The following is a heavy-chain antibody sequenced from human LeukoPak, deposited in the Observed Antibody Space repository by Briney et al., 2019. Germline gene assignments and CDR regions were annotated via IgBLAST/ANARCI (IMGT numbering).Heavy chain of an antibody. V-gene: IGHV3-15*01. CDR1: GFIFSDAW. J-gene: IGHJ3*02. CDR3: YTNQALDT. Sequence: GGSLRLSCAASGFIFSDAWMTWVRQAPGKGLEWVGRIKRKADGGPTDYAAPVQGRFTISRDDSKNTLYLQMNSLKIEDTAVYFCYTNQALDTWGQGTKVTVSS. CDR2: IKRKADGGPT.